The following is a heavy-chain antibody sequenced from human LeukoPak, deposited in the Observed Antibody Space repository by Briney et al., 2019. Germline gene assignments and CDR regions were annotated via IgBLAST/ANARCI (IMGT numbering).Heavy chain of an antibody. Sequence: AGSLRLSCAASGFTFSGAAIHWVRHAYAQGLDLVGRIRSKANSYATANTASVTGTFTISRDDSKNTADLQMNSLTTDDTAVYYCTRQGGDWNVYWGQGTLVTVSS. CDR3: TRQGGDWNVY. CDR1: GFTFSGAA. CDR2: IRSKANSYAT. V-gene: IGHV3-73*01. D-gene: IGHD1-1*01. J-gene: IGHJ4*02.